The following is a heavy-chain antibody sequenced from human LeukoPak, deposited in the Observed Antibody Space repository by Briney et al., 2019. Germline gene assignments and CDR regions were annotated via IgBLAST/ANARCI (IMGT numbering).Heavy chain of an antibody. CDR2: ISRSGTII. Sequence: GGSLRLSCAASGFTFSGYEMNWVRQAPGKGLEWVSNISRSGTIISYADSVKGRFTISRDNAKNSLYLQMNSLRAEDTAVYYCARESDDYYFDYWGQGTLVTVSS. V-gene: IGHV3-48*03. CDR1: GFTFSGYE. D-gene: IGHD3-3*01. CDR3: ARESDDYYFDY. J-gene: IGHJ4*02.